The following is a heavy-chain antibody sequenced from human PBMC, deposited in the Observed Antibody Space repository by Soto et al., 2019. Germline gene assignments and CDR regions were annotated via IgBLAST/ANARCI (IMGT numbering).Heavy chain of an antibody. CDR2: INAGNGNT. V-gene: IGHV1-3*05. CDR3: ARDRYRGYCSGGSCPPPDY. D-gene: IGHD2-15*01. Sequence: QVQLVQSGAEEKNPGASVKVSCKASGYTFTSYAMRWVRQAPGQRLEWMGWINAGNGNTKYSQKFQGRVTITRDTSASTAYMELSSLRSEDTAVYYCARDRYRGYCSGGSCPPPDYWGQGTLVTVSS. J-gene: IGHJ4*02. CDR1: GYTFTSYA.